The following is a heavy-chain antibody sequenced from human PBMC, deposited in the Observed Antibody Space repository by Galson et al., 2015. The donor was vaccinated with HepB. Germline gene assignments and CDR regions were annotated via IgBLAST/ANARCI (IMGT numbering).Heavy chain of an antibody. CDR2: INPNSGGT. Sequence: SVKVSCKASGYTFTGYYMHWVRQAPGQGLEWMGWINPNSGGTNYAQKFQGRVTMTRDTSISTAYMELSRLRSDDTAVYYCARDGSSGWYGEKNWFDPWGQGTLVTVSS. CDR3: ARDGSSGWYGEKNWFDP. V-gene: IGHV1-2*02. D-gene: IGHD6-19*01. J-gene: IGHJ5*02. CDR1: GYTFTGYY.